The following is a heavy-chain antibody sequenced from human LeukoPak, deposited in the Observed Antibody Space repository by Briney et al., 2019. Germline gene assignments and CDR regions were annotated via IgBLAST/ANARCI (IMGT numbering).Heavy chain of an antibody. V-gene: IGHV3-23*01. J-gene: IGHJ4*02. CDR3: AIFDYDILTGSDY. CDR2: ISGSGGST. CDR1: GFTFSSYA. D-gene: IGHD3-9*01. Sequence: GGSLRLSCAASGFTFSSYARSWVRQAPGKGLEWVSAISGSGGSTYYADSVKGRFTISRDNSKNTLYLQMNSLRAEDTAVYYCAIFDYDILTGSDYWGQGTLVTVSS.